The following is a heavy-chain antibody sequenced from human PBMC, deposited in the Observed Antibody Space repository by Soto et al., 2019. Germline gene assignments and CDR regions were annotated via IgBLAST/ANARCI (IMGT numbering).Heavy chain of an antibody. Sequence: QPGGSLRLSCAASGFTFSSYGMHWVRQAPGKGLEWVAVIWYDGSNKYYADSVKGRFTISRDNSKNTLYLQMNSLRVEDTAVYYCARGRQPRLVPATYYYYYYYMDVWGKGTTVTVSS. V-gene: IGHV3-33*01. CDR1: GFTFSSYG. D-gene: IGHD2-2*01. CDR2: IWYDGSNK. J-gene: IGHJ6*03. CDR3: ARGRQPRLVPATYYYYYYYMDV.